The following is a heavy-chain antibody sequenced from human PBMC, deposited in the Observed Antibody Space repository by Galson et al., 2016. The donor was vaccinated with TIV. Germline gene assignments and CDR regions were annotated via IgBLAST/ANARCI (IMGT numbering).Heavy chain of an antibody. Sequence: SLRLSCAASGFTFSSWHMDWVRQAPGEGLEWISFITYTSATIYYADSVKGRFTVSRDNAKNSLYLPMNSLRADDTAVYYCARPGNYDGDLRGAFDLWCQGTMVTVSP. V-gene: IGHV3-48*04. CDR1: GFTFSSWH. CDR2: ITYTSATI. CDR3: ARPGNYDGDLRGAFDL. D-gene: IGHD4-23*01. J-gene: IGHJ3*01.